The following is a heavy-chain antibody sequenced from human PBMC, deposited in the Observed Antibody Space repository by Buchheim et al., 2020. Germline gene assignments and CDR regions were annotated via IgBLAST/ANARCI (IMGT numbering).Heavy chain of an antibody. CDR1: GFTFSAYS. Sequence: DVQLLESGGGLVQPGGSLRLSCAASGFTFSAYSMTWVRQAPGKGLEWVSAISASGATTYYADSVRGRFTISRDVSKNTLFLQMSSLRAEDTAVYYCAKDAGDWYFDLWGRGTL. CDR3: AKDAGDWYFDL. V-gene: IGHV3-23*01. CDR2: ISASGATT. J-gene: IGHJ2*01. D-gene: IGHD3-10*01.